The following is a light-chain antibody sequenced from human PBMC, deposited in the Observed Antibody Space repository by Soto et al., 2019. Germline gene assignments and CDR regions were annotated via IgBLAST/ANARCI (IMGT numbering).Light chain of an antibody. J-gene: IGLJ1*01. Sequence: QSALTQPASVSGSPGQSITISCTGTSSDVGGYNYVSWYQQHPGKAPKLMIYEVSNRPSGVSNRFSGSKSGNTASLTISGLQDEDEAAYYCSSYTSSSTLVFGTGTKLTVL. CDR3: SSYTSSSTLV. CDR1: SSDVGGYNY. CDR2: EVS. V-gene: IGLV2-14*01.